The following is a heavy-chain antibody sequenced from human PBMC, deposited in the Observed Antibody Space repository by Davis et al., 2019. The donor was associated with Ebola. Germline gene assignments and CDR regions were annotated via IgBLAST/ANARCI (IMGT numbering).Heavy chain of an antibody. CDR1: GFTFSNYW. J-gene: IGHJ3*02. CDR2: ISYDGSNK. D-gene: IGHD3-10*01. Sequence: GESLKISCAASGFTFSNYWMYWVRQAPGKGLEWVAVISYDGSNKYYADSVKGRFTISRDNSKNTLYLQMNSLRAEDTAVYYCAGVLLWFGEPASLAFDIWGQGTMVTVSS. CDR3: AGVLLWFGEPASLAFDI. V-gene: IGHV3-30*03.